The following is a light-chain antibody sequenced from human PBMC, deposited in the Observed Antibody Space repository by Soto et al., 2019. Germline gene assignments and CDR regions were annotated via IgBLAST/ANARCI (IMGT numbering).Light chain of an antibody. CDR1: QDIDSW. CDR3: QQGSIFPWT. Sequence: DIQITQSPSSVSASVGDSVTITCRASQDIDSWLAWYQQKPGKAPKLLIYAASSVQSGVPSRFSGSGSGTDFTFTISSLQPEDFATYYCQQGSIFPWTFGQGTKVEIK. V-gene: IGKV1-12*01. J-gene: IGKJ1*01. CDR2: AAS.